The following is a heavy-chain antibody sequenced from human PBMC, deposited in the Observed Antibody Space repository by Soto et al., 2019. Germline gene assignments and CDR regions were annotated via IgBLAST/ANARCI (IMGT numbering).Heavy chain of an antibody. CDR1: GFTFSSYG. CDR2: ISYDGSNK. V-gene: IGHV3-30*18. Sequence: GGSLRLSCAASGFTFSSYGMHWVRQAPGKGLEWVAVISYDGSNKYYADSVKGRFTISRDNSKNTLYLQMNSLRAEDTAVYYCAKDSVAAARGHYYYYMDVWGKGTTVTVSS. D-gene: IGHD6-13*01. CDR3: AKDSVAAARGHYYYYMDV. J-gene: IGHJ6*03.